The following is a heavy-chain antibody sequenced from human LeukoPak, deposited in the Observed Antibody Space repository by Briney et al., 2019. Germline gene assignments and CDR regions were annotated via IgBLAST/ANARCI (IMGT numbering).Heavy chain of an antibody. CDR2: IIPIFGTA. J-gene: IGHJ4*02. V-gene: IGHV1-69*13. CDR1: GGTFSSYA. D-gene: IGHD3-10*01. Sequence: GASVKVSCKASGGTFSSYAISWVRQAPGQGLEWMGGIIPIFGTANYAQKFQGRITITADESTSTAYMELSSLRSEDTAVYYCARGNYGYVDYWGQGTLVTVSS. CDR3: ARGNYGYVDY.